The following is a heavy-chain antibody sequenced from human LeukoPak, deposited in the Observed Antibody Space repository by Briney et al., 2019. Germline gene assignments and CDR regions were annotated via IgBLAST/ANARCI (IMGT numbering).Heavy chain of an antibody. V-gene: IGHV3-23*01. Sequence: SGGSLRLSCAASGFTFSRYAMSWVRQAPGKGLEWVSAISGSGGSTYYADSVKGRFTISRDNSKNTLYLQMNSLRAEDTAVYYCAKDLGVYDSSGYNYWGQGTLVTVSS. J-gene: IGHJ4*02. CDR1: GFTFSRYA. D-gene: IGHD3-22*01. CDR2: ISGSGGST. CDR3: AKDLGVYDSSGYNY.